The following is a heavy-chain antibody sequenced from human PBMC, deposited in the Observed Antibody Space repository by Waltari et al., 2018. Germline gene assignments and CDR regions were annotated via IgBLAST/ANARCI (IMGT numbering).Heavy chain of an antibody. CDR3: ARGADSGYGGYYFDY. CDR2: INHSGSP. CDR1: GGSFSGYY. Sequence: QVQLQQWGAGLLKPSETLSITCAVYGGSFSGYYWSWIRQPPGKGLEWIGKINHSGSPNCTPSLKSRVTIAVDTSKNQFSLKLSSVTAADTAVYYCARGADSGYGGYYFDYWGQGTLVTVSS. V-gene: IGHV4-34*01. D-gene: IGHD5-12*01. J-gene: IGHJ4*02.